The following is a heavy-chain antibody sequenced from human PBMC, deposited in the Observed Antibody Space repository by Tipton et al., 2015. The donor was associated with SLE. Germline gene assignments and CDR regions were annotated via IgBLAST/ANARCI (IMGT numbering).Heavy chain of an antibody. CDR3: ARGYCSSTSCYGVWFDP. Sequence: TLSLTCTVSGGSISSYYWSWIRQPPGKGLEWIGYIYYSGSTNYNPSLKSRVTISVDTSKNQFPLKLSSVTAADTAVYYCARGYCSSTSCYGVWFDPWGQGTLVTVSS. V-gene: IGHV4-59*13. CDR2: IYYSGST. CDR1: GGSISSYY. J-gene: IGHJ5*02. D-gene: IGHD2-2*01.